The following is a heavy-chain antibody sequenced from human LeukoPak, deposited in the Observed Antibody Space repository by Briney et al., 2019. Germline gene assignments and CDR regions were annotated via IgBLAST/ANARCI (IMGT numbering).Heavy chain of an antibody. D-gene: IGHD4-23*01. CDR3: ARSGKSGDAFDI. J-gene: IGHJ3*02. CDR1: GFTFSSYW. Sequence: GGSLRLSCAASGFTFSSYWMHWVRQAPGKGLVWVSRINSDGSSTTYADSVKGRFTISRDNAKNTLYPQMNSLRAEDTAVYYCARSGKSGDAFDIWGQGTMVTVSS. V-gene: IGHV3-74*03. CDR2: INSDGSST.